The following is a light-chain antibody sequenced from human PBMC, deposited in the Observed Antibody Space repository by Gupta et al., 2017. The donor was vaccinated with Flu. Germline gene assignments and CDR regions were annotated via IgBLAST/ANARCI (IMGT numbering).Light chain of an antibody. Sequence: GVLTQSPLSLPVTLGQPASISCRSSQSLVYSDGDSYVSWFHQRPGQSPRRLIYKASNRDSGVPDRISGSGSGTDFTLKISRVEAEDVGVYYCMQSTRWPWTFGQGTKVEIK. V-gene: IGKV2-30*01. CDR2: KAS. CDR3: MQSTRWPWT. J-gene: IGKJ1*01. CDR1: QSLVYSDGDSY.